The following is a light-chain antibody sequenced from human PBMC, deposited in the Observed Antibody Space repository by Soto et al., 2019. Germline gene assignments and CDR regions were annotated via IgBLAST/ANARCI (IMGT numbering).Light chain of an antibody. J-gene: IGKJ1*01. CDR3: QQYNNWPLT. CDR2: GAS. CDR1: QSVSSN. V-gene: IGKV3-15*01. Sequence: IVMTQSPATLSVSPGERATLSCRASQSVSSNLAWYQQKPGQAPRLLIYGASTRATGIPARFSGSGSGTEFTLTISSLQSEDFAVYYCQQYNNWPLTFGQGSMVDIK.